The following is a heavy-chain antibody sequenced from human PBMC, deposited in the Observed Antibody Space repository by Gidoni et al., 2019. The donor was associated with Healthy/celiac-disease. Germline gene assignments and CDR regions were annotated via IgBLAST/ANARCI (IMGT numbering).Heavy chain of an antibody. CDR3: AKDPQDIVVVVAATPPRGFDY. Sequence: EVQLLESGGGLVQPGGSLRLSCAASGFPFRSYAMSWVRQAPGKGLEWVSAISVSGGSTYYADSVKGRFTISRDNSKNTLYLQMNSLRAEDTAVYYCAKDPQDIVVVVAATPPRGFDYWGQGTLVTVSS. CDR2: ISVSGGST. V-gene: IGHV3-23*01. D-gene: IGHD2-15*01. J-gene: IGHJ4*02. CDR1: GFPFRSYA.